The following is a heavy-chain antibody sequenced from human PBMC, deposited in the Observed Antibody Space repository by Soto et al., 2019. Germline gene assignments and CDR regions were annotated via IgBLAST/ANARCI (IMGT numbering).Heavy chain of an antibody. V-gene: IGHV3-11*01. J-gene: IGHJ4*02. D-gene: IGHD6-6*01. CDR2: LSSGAITI. Sequence: GGSLRLSCAVSGFTFRDFYMHCIRKAPGKGLEWVSYLSSGAITIYYADSVQGRFTISRDNAKNSLYLQMNSLRAEDTAVYYCAGQYSSSSVEFWGQGT. CDR1: GFTFRDFY. CDR3: AGQYSSSSVEF.